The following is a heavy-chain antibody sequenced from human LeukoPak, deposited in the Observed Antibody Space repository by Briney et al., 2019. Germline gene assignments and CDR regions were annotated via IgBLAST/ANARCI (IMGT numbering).Heavy chain of an antibody. CDR1: GGTFSSYA. CDR3: ARDRVAGTGRRAFDY. Sequence: GASVKVSCKASGGTFSSYAISWVRQVPGQGLEWMGGIIPIFGTANYAQKFQGRVTITADESTSTAYMELSSLRSEDTAVYYCARDRVAGTGRRAFDYWGQGTLVTVSS. CDR2: IIPIFGTA. J-gene: IGHJ4*02. V-gene: IGHV1-69*13. D-gene: IGHD6-19*01.